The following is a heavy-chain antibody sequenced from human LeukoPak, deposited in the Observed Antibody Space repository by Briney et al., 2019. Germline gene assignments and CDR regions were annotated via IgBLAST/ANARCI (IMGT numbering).Heavy chain of an antibody. Sequence: GGSLRLSCAASGFTFSSYAMHWVRQAPGKGLEWVAVISYDGSNKYYADSVKGRFTISRDNSKNTLYLQMNSLRAEDTAVYYCAREYYDILTGYNYGMDVWGKGTTVTVSS. CDR3: AREYYDILTGYNYGMDV. J-gene: IGHJ6*04. CDR1: GFTFSSYA. CDR2: ISYDGSNK. V-gene: IGHV3-30*04. D-gene: IGHD3-9*01.